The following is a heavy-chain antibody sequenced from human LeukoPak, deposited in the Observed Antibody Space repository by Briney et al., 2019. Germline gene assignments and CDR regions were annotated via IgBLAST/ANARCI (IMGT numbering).Heavy chain of an antibody. V-gene: IGHV3-30*04. D-gene: IGHD3-10*01. CDR1: GFTFSSYA. CDR2: ISYDGSNK. CDR3: ARGAVWGVLTYFDY. J-gene: IGHJ4*02. Sequence: GRSLRLSCAASGFTFSSYARHWVRQAPGKGLEWVAVISYDGSNKYYADSVKGRFTISRDNSKNTLYLQMNSLRAEDTAVYYCARGAVWGVLTYFDYWGQGTLGTVSS.